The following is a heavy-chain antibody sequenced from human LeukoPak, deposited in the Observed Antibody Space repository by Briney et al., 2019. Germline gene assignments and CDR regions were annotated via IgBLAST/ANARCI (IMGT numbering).Heavy chain of an antibody. D-gene: IGHD3-3*01. CDR3: ARVTYYDFWSGYHTFDY. J-gene: IGHJ4*02. V-gene: IGHV4-38-2*02. Sequence: SETPSLTRTVSGYSISSGYYWGWIPQPPGKGLEWIGRIYHSGSTDDKPSLKSRVTISVDTSKNQFSLKLSSVTAADTAVYYCARVTYYDFWSGYHTFDYWGQGTLVTVSS. CDR2: IYHSGST. CDR1: GYSISSGYY.